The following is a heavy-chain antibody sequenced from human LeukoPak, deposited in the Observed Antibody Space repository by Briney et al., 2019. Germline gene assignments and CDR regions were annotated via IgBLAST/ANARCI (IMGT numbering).Heavy chain of an antibody. CDR1: GGTFISYA. V-gene: IGHV1-69*13. CDR3: AREYDSSSWYY. D-gene: IGHD6-13*01. J-gene: IGHJ4*02. Sequence: SVKVSCKASGGTFISYAISWGGQAPGQGGEWMGGIIPIFGTANYAQKLQGRVTITADEFTSTAYMELSSLRSEDTAVYYCAREYDSSSWYYWGQGTLVTVSS. CDR2: IIPIFGTA.